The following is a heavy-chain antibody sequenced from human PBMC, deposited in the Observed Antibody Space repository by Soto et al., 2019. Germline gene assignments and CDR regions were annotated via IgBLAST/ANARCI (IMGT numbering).Heavy chain of an antibody. CDR2: ISTSGGST. J-gene: IGHJ4*02. CDR1: GFTFRSYA. D-gene: IGHD6-6*01. V-gene: IGHV3-23*01. CDR3: AKGDSSSPRPRVFDS. Sequence: GGSLRLSFAASGFTFRSYAMSWVRQAQGKGLEWVSSISTSGGSTYYADSVKGRCTISRDNSKNTLYLEMNSLRAEDTAVYYCAKGDSSSPRPRVFDSWGQGTLVTVSS.